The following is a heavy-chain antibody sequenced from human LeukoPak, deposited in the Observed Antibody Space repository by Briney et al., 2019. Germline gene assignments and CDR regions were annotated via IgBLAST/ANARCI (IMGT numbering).Heavy chain of an antibody. Sequence: PSETLSLTCTVSGGSISSSSYYWGWIRQPPGKGLEWIGSIYYSGSTYYNPSLKSRVTISVDTSKNQFSLKLSSVTAADTAVYYCARQRLRYFDWDYFFDYWGQGTLVTVSS. D-gene: IGHD3-9*01. J-gene: IGHJ4*02. CDR1: GGSISSSSYY. CDR2: IYYSGST. CDR3: ARQRLRYFDWDYFFDY. V-gene: IGHV4-39*01.